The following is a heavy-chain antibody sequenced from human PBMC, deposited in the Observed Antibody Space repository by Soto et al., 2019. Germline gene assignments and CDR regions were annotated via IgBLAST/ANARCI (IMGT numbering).Heavy chain of an antibody. CDR1: GFTFSSYA. CDR3: AKDSSLSYYDSSGYPDAFDI. CDR2: ISGSGGST. J-gene: IGHJ3*02. Sequence: LRLSCAASGFTFSSYAMSWVRQAPGKGLEWVSAISGSGGSTYYADSVKGRFTISRDNSKNTLYLQMNSLRAEDTAVYYCAKDSSLSYYDSSGYPDAFDIWGQGTMVTVSS. V-gene: IGHV3-23*01. D-gene: IGHD3-22*01.